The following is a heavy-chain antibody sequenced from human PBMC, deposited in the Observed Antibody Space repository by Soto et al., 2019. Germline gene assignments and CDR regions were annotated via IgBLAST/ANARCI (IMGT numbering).Heavy chain of an antibody. CDR3: AKITMVRGVWWFDP. CDR1: GGSISSGGDY. D-gene: IGHD3-10*01. Sequence: SETLSLTCTVSGGSISSGGDYWSWIRQHPGKGLEWIGYIYYSGSTYYNPSLKSRVTISVDTSKNQFSLKLGSVTAADTAVYYCAKITMVRGVWWFDPWGQGTLVTVSS. CDR2: IYYSGST. J-gene: IGHJ5*02. V-gene: IGHV4-31*03.